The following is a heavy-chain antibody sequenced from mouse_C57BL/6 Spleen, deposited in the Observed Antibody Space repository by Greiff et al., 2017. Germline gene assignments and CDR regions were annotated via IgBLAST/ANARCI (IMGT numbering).Heavy chain of an antibody. J-gene: IGHJ2*01. V-gene: IGHV5-4*01. Sequence: DVQLQESGGGLVKPGGSLKLSCAASGFTFSSYAMSWVRQTPEKRLEWVATISDGGSYTYYPDNVKGRFTISRDNAKNNLYLQMSHLKSEDTAMYYCARGYDGYFDYWGQGTTLTVSS. CDR1: GFTFSSYA. D-gene: IGHD2-3*01. CDR2: ISDGGSYT. CDR3: ARGYDGYFDY.